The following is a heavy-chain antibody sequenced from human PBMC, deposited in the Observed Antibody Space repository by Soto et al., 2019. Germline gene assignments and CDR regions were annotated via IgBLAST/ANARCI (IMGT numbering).Heavy chain of an antibody. CDR2: ISYDGSNK. D-gene: IGHD1-26*01. J-gene: IGHJ4*02. CDR1: GFTFSSYG. CDR3: AKDMGYRYQWELPPGVDY. Sequence: QVQLVESGGGVVQPGRSLRLSCAASGFTFSSYGMHWVRQAPGKGLEWVAVISYDGSNKYYADSVKGRFTISRDNSKNTLYLQMNSLRAEDTAVYYCAKDMGYRYQWELPPGVDYWGQGTLVTVSS. V-gene: IGHV3-30*18.